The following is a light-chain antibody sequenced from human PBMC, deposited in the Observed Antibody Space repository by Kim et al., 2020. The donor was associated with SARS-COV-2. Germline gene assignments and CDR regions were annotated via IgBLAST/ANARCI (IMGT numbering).Light chain of an antibody. Sequence: SPGERAPLPCRASQSLSSNLAWYQQTPGQPPRLLIYGASTRATGIPARFSGSGSGTEFTLTISSLQSEDFAVYYCQQYHNWPPFTFGQGTKLEI. CDR2: GAS. CDR1: QSLSSN. J-gene: IGKJ2*01. V-gene: IGKV3-15*01. CDR3: QQYHNWPPFT.